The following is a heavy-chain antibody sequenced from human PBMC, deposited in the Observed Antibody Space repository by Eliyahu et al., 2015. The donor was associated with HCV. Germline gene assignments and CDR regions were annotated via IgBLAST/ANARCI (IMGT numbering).Heavy chain of an antibody. D-gene: IGHD6-13*01. CDR3: AKDSSSWYPNLGFDY. Sequence: QVQLVESGGGVVQPGRSLRLSCAASGFTFSSYGMHWVRQAPGKGLEWVAVISYDGSNKYYADSVKGRFTISRDNSKNTLYLQMNSLRAEDTAVYYCAKDSSSWYPNLGFDYWGQGTLVTVSS. V-gene: IGHV3-30*18. CDR2: ISYDGSNK. J-gene: IGHJ4*02. CDR1: GFTFSSYG.